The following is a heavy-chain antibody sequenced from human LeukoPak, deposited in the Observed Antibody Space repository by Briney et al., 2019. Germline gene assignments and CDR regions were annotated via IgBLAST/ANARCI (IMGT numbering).Heavy chain of an antibody. Sequence: PGGSLRLSCAASGFTVSSNYMSWVRQAPGKGLEWVSVIYSGGSTYYADSVKGRFTISRDNSKNTLYLQMNSLRAEDTAVYYCARERGYSYGAGYYGMDVWGQGTTVTVSS. CDR1: GFTVSSNY. CDR2: IYSGGST. V-gene: IGHV3-53*01. D-gene: IGHD5-18*01. CDR3: ARERGYSYGAGYYGMDV. J-gene: IGHJ6*02.